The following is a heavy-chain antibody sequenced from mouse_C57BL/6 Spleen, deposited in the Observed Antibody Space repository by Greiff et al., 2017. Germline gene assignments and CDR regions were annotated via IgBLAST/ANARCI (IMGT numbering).Heavy chain of an antibody. CDR2: ISYDGSN. J-gene: IGHJ2*01. CDR3: ARWGLYYFDY. CDR1: GYSITSGYY. D-gene: IGHD3-3*01. V-gene: IGHV3-6*01. Sequence: EVKLVESGPGLVKPSQSLSLTCSVTGYSITSGYYWNWIRQFPGNKLEWMGYISYDGSNNYNPSLKNRISITRDTSKNQFFLKLKSVTTEATATYYCARWGLYYFDYWGQGTTLTVSS.